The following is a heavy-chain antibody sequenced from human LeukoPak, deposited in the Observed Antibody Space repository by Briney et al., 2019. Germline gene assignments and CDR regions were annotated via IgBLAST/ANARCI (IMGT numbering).Heavy chain of an antibody. Sequence: SETLSLTCTVSGGSIISDYWSWIRQPPGKGLENIGYIFHSGSTNYNPSLKIRATISLHTSNTQFSLKLSSVTAADTAVYYCARRSESSGYHFDYWGQGTLVTVSS. J-gene: IGHJ4*02. CDR3: ARRSESSGYHFDY. V-gene: IGHV4-59*08. CDR2: IFHSGST. CDR1: GGSIISDY. D-gene: IGHD3-22*01.